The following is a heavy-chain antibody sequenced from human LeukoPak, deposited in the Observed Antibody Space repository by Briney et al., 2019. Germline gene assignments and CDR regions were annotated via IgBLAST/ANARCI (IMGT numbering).Heavy chain of an antibody. J-gene: IGHJ4*02. D-gene: IGHD1-26*01. Sequence: PGGSLRLSCVASGFTFTGHSMHWVRQAPGKGPEWVAVVGNDEKTIFYADSLKGRFTISRDNSKNTLFLQMNSLRDEDTAVYYCARERQMGATPFDYWGQGSLVTVSS. CDR2: VGNDEKTI. CDR1: GFTFTGHS. CDR3: ARERQMGATPFDY. V-gene: IGHV3-30*04.